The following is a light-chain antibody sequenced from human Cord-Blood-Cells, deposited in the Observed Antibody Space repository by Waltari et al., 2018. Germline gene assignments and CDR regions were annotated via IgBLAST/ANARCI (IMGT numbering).Light chain of an antibody. J-gene: IGKJ2*01. CDR3: QQYDNLPPYT. CDR1: QDISNY. Sequence: DIQMTHSPSSLSASVGDRVTITCQASQDISNYLNWYQQKPGKAPKPLIYDASNLETGVPSRFSGSGSGTDFTFTISSLQPEDIATYYCQQYDNLPPYTFGQGTKLEIK. V-gene: IGKV1-33*01. CDR2: DAS.